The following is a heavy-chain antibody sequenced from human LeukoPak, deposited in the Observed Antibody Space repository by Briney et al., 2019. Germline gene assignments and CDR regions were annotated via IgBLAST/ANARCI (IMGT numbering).Heavy chain of an antibody. J-gene: IGHJ4*02. V-gene: IGHV1-8*01. D-gene: IGHD2-8*01. CDR1: GYTFTSYD. CDR2: MNPNSGNT. Sequence: ASVKVSCKASGYTFTSYDINWVRQATGQGLEWMGWMNPNSGNTGYAQKFQGRVTMTRNTSISTAYMELSSLRSEDTAVYYCARAAPRDCTNGICWVDYWGQGTLVTVSS. CDR3: ARAAPRDCTNGICWVDY.